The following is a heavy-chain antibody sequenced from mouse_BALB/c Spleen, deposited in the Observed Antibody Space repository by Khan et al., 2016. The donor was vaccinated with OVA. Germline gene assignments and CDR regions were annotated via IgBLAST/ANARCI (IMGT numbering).Heavy chain of an antibody. CDR1: GFSLTSYG. V-gene: IGHV2-6-1*01. CDR3: ARHAFSYYDTAMDY. Sequence: QVQLKESGPGLVAPSQSLSITCTISGFSLTSYGVHWVRQPPGKGLEWLVMIWSDGSTTYNSALKSRLSISKDNSKSQVVLKMNSLQTDDTAMYYCARHAFSYYDTAMDYWGQGTSVTVSS. CDR2: IWSDGST. J-gene: IGHJ4*01. D-gene: IGHD1-1*01.